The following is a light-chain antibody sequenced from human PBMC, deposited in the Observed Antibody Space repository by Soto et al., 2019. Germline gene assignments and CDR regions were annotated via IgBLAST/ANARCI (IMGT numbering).Light chain of an antibody. CDR2: WAS. J-gene: IGKJ3*01. Sequence: DIVMTQSPDSLAVSLGERATINGKSSQSVLYSSNNKNYLAWYQQKPGQPPKLLIYWASTRESGVPDRFSGSGSGTDFTLTISSLQAADVAVYYCQQYYSTPLTFGPGTKVDIK. CDR3: QQYYSTPLT. CDR1: QSVLYSSNNKNY. V-gene: IGKV4-1*01.